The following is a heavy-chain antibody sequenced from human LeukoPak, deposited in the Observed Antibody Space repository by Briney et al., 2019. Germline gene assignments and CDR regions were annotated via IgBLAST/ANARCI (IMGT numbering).Heavy chain of an antibody. CDR2: ISSSSSTI. D-gene: IGHD5-12*01. Sequence: GGSLRLSCAASGFTFSSYSMNWVRQAPGKGLEWVSYISSSSSTIYYADSVKGRFTISRDNAKNSLYLQMNSLRAEDTAVYYCARLYSGYDLYDWFDPWGQGTLVTVSS. CDR1: GFTFSSYS. CDR3: ARLYSGYDLYDWFDP. V-gene: IGHV3-48*01. J-gene: IGHJ5*02.